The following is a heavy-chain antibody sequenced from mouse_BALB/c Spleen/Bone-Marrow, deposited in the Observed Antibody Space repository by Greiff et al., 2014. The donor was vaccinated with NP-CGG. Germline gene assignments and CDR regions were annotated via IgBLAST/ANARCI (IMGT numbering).Heavy chain of an antibody. V-gene: IGHV1-14*01. CDR2: FNPYNDGP. J-gene: IGHJ2*01. Sequence: VQLQQSGPELVKPGASVKMSCKASGYTFTSYVMRWVKQKPGQGLEWIGYFNPYNDGPKYNEKFKGKATLTSDKSSSTAYMELSRLTSEDSAVYYCAIHEGYFDYWGQGTTLTVSS. CDR1: GYTFTSYV. CDR3: AIHEGYFDY.